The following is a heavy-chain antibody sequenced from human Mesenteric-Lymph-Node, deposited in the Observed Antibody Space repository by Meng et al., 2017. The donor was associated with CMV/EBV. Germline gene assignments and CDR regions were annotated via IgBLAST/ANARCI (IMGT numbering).Heavy chain of an antibody. CDR2: IFPGDSDT. Sequence: CRGSGYSVTSYWIAWVRQMPGKGLEWMGIIFPGDSDTRYSPSFQGQVTISADKSISTAYLQWSSLKASDTAMYYCVRSSGSYGQADYWGQGTLVTVSS. V-gene: IGHV5-51*01. J-gene: IGHJ4*02. CDR1: GYSVTSYW. CDR3: VRSSGSYGQADY. D-gene: IGHD1-26*01.